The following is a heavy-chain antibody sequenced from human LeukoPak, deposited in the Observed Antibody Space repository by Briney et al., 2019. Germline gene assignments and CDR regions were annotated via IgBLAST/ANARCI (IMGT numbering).Heavy chain of an antibody. V-gene: IGHV4-38-2*02. CDR1: GFSISSRYY. Sequence: SETLSLTCTVSGFSISSRYYWGWVRQRPGKGLEGIGSMYHGGNTYYNPSLRSRVTISVDTAKNQLSLKLISVTAADTAVYYCARRQYQLLLDFDLWGRGTLVTVSS. J-gene: IGHJ2*01. CDR2: MYHGGNT. D-gene: IGHD2-2*01. CDR3: ARRQYQLLLDFDL.